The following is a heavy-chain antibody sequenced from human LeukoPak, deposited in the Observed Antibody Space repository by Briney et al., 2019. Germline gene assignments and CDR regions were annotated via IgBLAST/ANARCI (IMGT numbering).Heavy chain of an antibody. CDR1: GFTFSTYA. CDR2: IKLDGSEK. D-gene: IGHD3/OR15-3a*01. CDR3: ARDQYDTWSRRGNFDS. Sequence: GGSLRLSCAASGFTFSTYAMSWVRQAPGKGLEWVANIKLDGSEKNYVDSVKGRFTISRDNTKNSLYLQMNSLRAEDTAVFYCARDQYDTWSRRGNFDSWGQGTLVIISS. V-gene: IGHV3-7*03. J-gene: IGHJ4*02.